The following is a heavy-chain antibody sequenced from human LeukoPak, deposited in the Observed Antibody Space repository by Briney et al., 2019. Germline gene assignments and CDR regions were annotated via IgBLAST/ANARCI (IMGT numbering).Heavy chain of an antibody. J-gene: IGHJ3*02. D-gene: IGHD3-22*01. CDR2: ISSSSSTI. CDR3: ARDANYYDSSGLDAFDI. V-gene: IGHV3-48*01. CDR1: GFTFSSYS. Sequence: GGSLRLSCAASGFTFSSYSMNWVRQAPGKGLEWVSYISSSSSTIYYADSVKGRFTISRDNAKNSLYLQMNSLRAEDTAVYHCARDANYYDSSGLDAFDIWGQGTMVTVSS.